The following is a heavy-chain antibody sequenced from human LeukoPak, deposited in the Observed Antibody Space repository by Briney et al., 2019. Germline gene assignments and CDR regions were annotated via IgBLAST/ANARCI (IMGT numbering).Heavy chain of an antibody. V-gene: IGHV1-69*04. CDR1: GGTFSSYA. Sequence: SVKVSCKASGGTFSSYAIGWVRQAPGQGLEWMGRIIPILGIANYAQKFQGRVTITADKSTSTAYMELSSLRSEDTAVYYCARDYYGSGSYPSPPSSHLWGRGTLVTVSS. CDR2: IIPILGIA. CDR3: ARDYYGSGSYPSPPSSHL. J-gene: IGHJ2*01. D-gene: IGHD3-10*01.